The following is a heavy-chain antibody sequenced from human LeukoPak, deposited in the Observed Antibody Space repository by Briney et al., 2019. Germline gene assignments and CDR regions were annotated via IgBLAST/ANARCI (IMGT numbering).Heavy chain of an antibody. D-gene: IGHD6-19*01. J-gene: IGHJ4*02. CDR1: GGSISSSSYY. CDR2: IYYSGST. Sequence: SETLSLTCTVSGGSISSSSYYWGWIRQPPGKGLEWIGSIYYSGSTYYNPSLKSRVTISVDTSKNQFSLKLSSVTAADTAVYNCARQRQWLVHFDYWGQGTLVTVSS. CDR3: ARQRQWLVHFDY. V-gene: IGHV4-39*01.